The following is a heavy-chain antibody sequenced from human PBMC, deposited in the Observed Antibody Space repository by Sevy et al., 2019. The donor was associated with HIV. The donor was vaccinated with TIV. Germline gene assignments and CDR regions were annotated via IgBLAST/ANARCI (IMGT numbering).Heavy chain of an antibody. D-gene: IGHD3-3*01. J-gene: IGHJ4*02. CDR2: ISGSGYAT. Sequence: GGSLRLSCAASGFTFDSYAMHWDRQVAGKGLEWVSTISGSGYATYYADSVKGRFIISRDTSRNTLYLQMNSLRVEDSAVYFCAKDRVTVFGVVVTFDSWGQRTLVTVSS. CDR1: GFTFDSYA. CDR3: AKDRVTVFGVVVTFDS. V-gene: IGHV3-23*01.